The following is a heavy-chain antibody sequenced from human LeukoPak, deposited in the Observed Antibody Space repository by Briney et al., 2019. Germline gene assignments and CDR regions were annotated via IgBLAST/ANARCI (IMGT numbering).Heavy chain of an antibody. J-gene: IGHJ4*02. CDR2: VSAYNGNT. CDR1: GYTFTSYG. D-gene: IGHD3-22*01. V-gene: IGHV1-18*01. CDR3: AREREVSSGLGLDY. Sequence: ASVKVSCKASGYTFTSYGISWVRQAPGQGLEWMGWVSAYNGNTNYAQKLQGRVTMTTDTSTSTAYMELRSLRSDDTAVYYCAREREVSSGLGLDYWGQGTLVTVSS.